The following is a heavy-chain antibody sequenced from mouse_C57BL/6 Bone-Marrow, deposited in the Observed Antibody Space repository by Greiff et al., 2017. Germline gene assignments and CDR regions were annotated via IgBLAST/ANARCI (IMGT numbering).Heavy chain of an antibody. CDR3: ARDYYGSWFAY. CDR1: GFTFSSYG. J-gene: IGHJ3*01. D-gene: IGHD1-1*01. V-gene: IGHV5-6*01. Sequence: EVQRVESGGDLVKPGGSLKLSCAASGFTFSSYGMSWVRQTPDKRLEWVATISSGGSYTYYPDSVKGRFTISRDNAENTLYLQMSSLKSEDTAMYYCARDYYGSWFAYWGQGTLVTVSA. CDR2: ISSGGSYT.